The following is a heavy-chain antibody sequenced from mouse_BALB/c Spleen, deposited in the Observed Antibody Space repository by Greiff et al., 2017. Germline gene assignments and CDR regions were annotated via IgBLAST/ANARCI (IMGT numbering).Heavy chain of an antibody. J-gene: IGHJ2*01. CDR2: IYPGNSDT. CDR1: GYSFTSYW. Sequence: EVQLQQSGTVLARPGASVKMSCKASGYSFTSYWMHWVKQRPGQGLEWIGAIYPGNSDTSYNQKFKGKAKLTAVTSASTAYMELSSLTNEDSAVYYCTRRGGNSYYFDYWGQGTTLTVSS. CDR3: TRRGGNSYYFDY. D-gene: IGHD2-1*01. V-gene: IGHV1-5*01.